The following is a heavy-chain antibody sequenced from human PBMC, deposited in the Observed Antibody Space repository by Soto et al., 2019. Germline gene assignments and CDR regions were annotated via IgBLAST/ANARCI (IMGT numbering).Heavy chain of an antibody. CDR1: GFTFSSYA. CDR2: ISGSGGST. V-gene: IGHV3-23*01. D-gene: IGHD3-3*01. CDR3: AKDSDVLRISAWRYYFDY. J-gene: IGHJ4*02. Sequence: GGSLRLSCAASGFTFSSYAMSWVRQAPGKGLEWVSAISGSGGSTYYADSVKGRFTISRDNSKNTLYLQMNSLRAEDTAVYYCAKDSDVLRISAWRYYFDYWGQGTLVTVSS.